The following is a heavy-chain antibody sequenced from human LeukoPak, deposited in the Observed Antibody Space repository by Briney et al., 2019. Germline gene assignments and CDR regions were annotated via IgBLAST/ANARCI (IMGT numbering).Heavy chain of an antibody. D-gene: IGHD6-19*01. CDR3: AREMYSSACGY. V-gene: IGHV3-33*01. CDR2: IWYDGSNK. Sequence: GGSLRLSCAASGFTFSSYGMHWVRQAPGKGLEWVAVIWYDGSNKYYADSVKGRFTISRDNAKNSLYLQMNSLRAEDTAVYYCAREMYSSACGYWGQGTLVTVSS. CDR1: GFTFSSYG. J-gene: IGHJ4*02.